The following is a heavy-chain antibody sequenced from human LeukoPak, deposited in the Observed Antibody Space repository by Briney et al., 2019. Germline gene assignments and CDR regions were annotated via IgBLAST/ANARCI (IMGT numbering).Heavy chain of an antibody. CDR3: ATDRDNSDWQKRFDS. V-gene: IGHV3-7*01. D-gene: IGHD2-21*02. CDR2: INQDASEI. CDR1: GFTFSTYW. Sequence: GGSLRLSCAVSGFTFSTYWMNWYRQAPGKGLEWVGNINQDASEINYVDSVRGRFTISRDNAKNSLHLQMNSLRAEDTAVYYCATDRDNSDWQKRFDSWGQRTLVTVSS. J-gene: IGHJ4*02.